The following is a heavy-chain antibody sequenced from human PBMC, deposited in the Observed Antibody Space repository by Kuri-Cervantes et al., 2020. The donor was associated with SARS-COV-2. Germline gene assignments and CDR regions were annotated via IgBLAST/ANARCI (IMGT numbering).Heavy chain of an antibody. CDR2: ISTSGAYT. J-gene: IGHJ6*03. CDR3: AKDRDTSGYYYYYMDV. Sequence: GGSLRLSCAASGFTFSDSAMNWVRQAPGKGLEWVSAISTSGAYTYYADSVKGRFTISRDNSKNTLYLQMDNLRAEDMAVYYCAKDRDTSGYYYYYMDVWGKGTTVTVSS. D-gene: IGHD3-22*01. CDR1: GFTFSDSA. V-gene: IGHV3-23*01.